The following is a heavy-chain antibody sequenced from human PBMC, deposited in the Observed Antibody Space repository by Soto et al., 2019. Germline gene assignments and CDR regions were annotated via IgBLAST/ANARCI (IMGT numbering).Heavy chain of an antibody. CDR2: ISAYNGNT. CDR1: GYTFTNFG. V-gene: IGHV1-18*01. Sequence: QVQLVQSGAEVKKPGASVKVSCKASGYTFTNFGISWVRQAPGQGLEWMGWISAYNGNTNYAQNFQGRVTMTTDTSTSTAYMXLRXXXXXXXXXXXXXXXXXXXXXXGQXXXVTVSS. J-gene: IGHJ1*01. CDR3: XXXXXXXXX.